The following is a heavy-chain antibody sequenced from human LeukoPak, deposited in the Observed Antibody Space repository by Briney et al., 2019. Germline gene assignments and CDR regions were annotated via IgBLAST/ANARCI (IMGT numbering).Heavy chain of an antibody. Sequence: GGSLRLSCAASGFTFSSYAMSWVRQAPGKGLEGVSVISGSGSSTYYADSVKGRFTISRDNSKNTLYLQMNSLRAEDTAVYYCAKLYYDSSGYYSQFDYWGQGTLVTVSS. J-gene: IGHJ4*02. D-gene: IGHD3-22*01. CDR1: GFTFSSYA. V-gene: IGHV3-23*01. CDR2: ISGSGSST. CDR3: AKLYYDSSGYYSQFDY.